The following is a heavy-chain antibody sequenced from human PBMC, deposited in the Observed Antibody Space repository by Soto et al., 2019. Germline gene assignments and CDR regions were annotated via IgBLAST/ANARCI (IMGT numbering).Heavy chain of an antibody. CDR1: GFTFSTSV. Sequence: QMHLVVSGGGVVQPGRSLRLSCAGSGFTFSTSVMHWVRQAPGKGLEWLAGIWHDGSDISYGDSVRGRFTISRDNSKNTLYLEMDNVREEDTAVYFCARDGPDTASSYFLDYWGQGTLVTVSS. CDR2: IWHDGSDI. V-gene: IGHV3-33*01. CDR3: ARDGPDTASSYFLDY. D-gene: IGHD2-21*02. J-gene: IGHJ4*02.